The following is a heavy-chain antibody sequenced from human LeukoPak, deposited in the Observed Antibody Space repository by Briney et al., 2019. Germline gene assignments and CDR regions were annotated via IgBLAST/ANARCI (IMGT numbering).Heavy chain of an antibody. D-gene: IGHD2/OR15-2a*01. V-gene: IGHV4-59*01. Sequence: GSLRLSCAASGFTFSSYAMSWIRQPPGKRLEWIGYIYYSGSTNYNLSLKSRLTISLDTSKSQFSLNLSSVTAADTAVYYCARVIGAAPYYFDYWGQGTLVTVSS. CDR1: GFTFSSYA. CDR3: ARVIGAAPYYFDY. J-gene: IGHJ4*02. CDR2: IYYSGST.